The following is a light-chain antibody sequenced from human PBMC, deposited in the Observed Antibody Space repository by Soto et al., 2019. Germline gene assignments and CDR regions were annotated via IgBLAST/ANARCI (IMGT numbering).Light chain of an antibody. CDR1: QSVFYSSNNRNY. Sequence: DIVMTQSPDSLAVSLGERATINCKSSQSVFYSSNNRNYLAWYQHKPGQPPNLLIYRASIRESGVPDRFSGSGSGTDFTLTISSLQAEDVAVYYCQQYYSTPWTFGQGTKVDIK. J-gene: IGKJ1*01. CDR2: RAS. V-gene: IGKV4-1*01. CDR3: QQYYSTPWT.